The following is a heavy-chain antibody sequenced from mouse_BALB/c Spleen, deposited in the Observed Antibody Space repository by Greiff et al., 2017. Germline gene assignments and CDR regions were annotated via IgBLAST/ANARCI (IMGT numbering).Heavy chain of an antibody. CDR3: ARWGDYDAWFAY. CDR2: IYPGDGDT. CDR1: GYTFTSYW. J-gene: IGHJ3*01. D-gene: IGHD2-4*01. Sequence: QVQLQQSGAELARPGASVKLSCKASGYTFTSYWMQWVKQRPGQGLEWIGAIYPGDGDTRYTQKFKGKATLTADKSSSTAYMQLSSLASEDSAVYYCARWGDYDAWFAYWGQGTLVTVSA. V-gene: IGHV1-87*01.